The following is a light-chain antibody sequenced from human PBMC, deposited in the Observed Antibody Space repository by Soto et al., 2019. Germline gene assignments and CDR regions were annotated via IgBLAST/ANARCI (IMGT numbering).Light chain of an antibody. V-gene: IGLV2-23*02. CDR1: SSDVGSYNL. J-gene: IGLJ2*01. CDR2: EVS. CDR3: CSYAGSSTLK. Sequence: QSVLTQPASVSGSPGQSITISCTGTSSDVGSYNLVSWYQQHPGKAPKLMIYEVSKRPSGVSNRFSGSKSGNTASLTISGLQAEDEADYYCCSYAGSSTLKFGGGTKLTVL.